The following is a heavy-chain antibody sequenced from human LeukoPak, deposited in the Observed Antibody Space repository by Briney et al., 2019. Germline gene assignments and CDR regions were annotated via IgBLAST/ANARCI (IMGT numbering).Heavy chain of an antibody. J-gene: IGHJ4*02. CDR3: AKPMTTVTTSFDY. V-gene: IGHV3-30*02. CDR1: GFTFSSYA. D-gene: IGHD4-17*01. Sequence: GGSLRLSCAASGFTFSSYAMSWVRQAPGKGLEWVAFIRYDGSNKYYADSVKGRFTISRDNSKNTLYLQMNSLRAEDAAVYYCAKPMTTVTTSFDYWGQGTLVTVSS. CDR2: IRYDGSNK.